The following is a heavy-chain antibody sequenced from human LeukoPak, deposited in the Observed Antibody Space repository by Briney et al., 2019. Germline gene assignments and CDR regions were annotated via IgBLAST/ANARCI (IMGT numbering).Heavy chain of an antibody. CDR3: ARVRGDDKYSSGWYLDY. J-gene: IGHJ4*02. Sequence: GRSLRLSCAVSGFTFSSYGMHWVRQAPGKGLEWVAVIWYDGTNKYYADSVKGRFTISRDNSKNTPYLQMNSLRAEDTAVYYCARVRGDDKYSSGWYLDYWGQGTLVTVSS. D-gene: IGHD6-19*01. CDR2: IWYDGTNK. V-gene: IGHV3-33*01. CDR1: GFTFSSYG.